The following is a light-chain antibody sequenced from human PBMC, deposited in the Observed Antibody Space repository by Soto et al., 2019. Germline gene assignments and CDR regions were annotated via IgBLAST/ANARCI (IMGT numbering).Light chain of an antibody. CDR3: QQYSSYST. V-gene: IGKV1-5*03. CDR1: QSISPW. J-gene: IGKJ1*01. CDR2: NVS. Sequence: DIQMTQSPSTLSASAGDRVTITCRASQSISPWLAWYQQKPGKAPKLLIYNVSTLESGVPSRFSGSGSGTEFTLTISSLQPDDFATYYCQQYSSYSTFGQGTQVDIK.